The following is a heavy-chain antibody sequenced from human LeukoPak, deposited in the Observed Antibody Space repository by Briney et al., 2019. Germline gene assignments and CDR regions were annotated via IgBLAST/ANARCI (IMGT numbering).Heavy chain of an antibody. Sequence: SETLSLTCAVYGGSFSGYYWSWIRQPPGKGLEWIGEINHSGSTNYNPSLKSQVTISVDTSKNQFSLKLSSVTAADTAVYYCARLRIAVAAYYYYYGMDVWGQGTTVTVSS. D-gene: IGHD6-19*01. CDR3: ARLRIAVAAYYYYYGMDV. J-gene: IGHJ6*02. CDR2: INHSGST. CDR1: GGSFSGYY. V-gene: IGHV4-34*01.